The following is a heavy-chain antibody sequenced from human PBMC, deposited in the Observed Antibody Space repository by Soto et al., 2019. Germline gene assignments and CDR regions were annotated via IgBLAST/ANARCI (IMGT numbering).Heavy chain of an antibody. CDR3: AKDFYIAARPMVFDY. Sequence: GGSLRLSCAASGFTFSSYAMSWVRQAPGKGLEWASAISGSGGSTYYADSVKGRFTISRDNSKNTLYLQMNSLRAEDTAVYYCAKDFYIAARPMVFDYWGQGTLVTVSS. D-gene: IGHD6-6*01. CDR1: GFTFSSYA. V-gene: IGHV3-23*01. J-gene: IGHJ4*02. CDR2: ISGSGGST.